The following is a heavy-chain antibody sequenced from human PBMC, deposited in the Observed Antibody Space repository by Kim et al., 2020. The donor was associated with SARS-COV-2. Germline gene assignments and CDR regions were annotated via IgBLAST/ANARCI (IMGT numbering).Heavy chain of an antibody. CDR3: ASLYGGYVAKFDP. Sequence: GGSLRLSCAASGFTFSSYAMHWVRQAPGKGLEWVAVISYDGSNKYYADSVKGRFTISRDNSKNTLYLQMNSLRAEDTAVYYCASLYGGYVAKFDPWGQGTLVTVSS. CDR2: ISYDGSNK. V-gene: IGHV3-30-3*01. CDR1: GFTFSSYA. J-gene: IGHJ5*02. D-gene: IGHD5-12*01.